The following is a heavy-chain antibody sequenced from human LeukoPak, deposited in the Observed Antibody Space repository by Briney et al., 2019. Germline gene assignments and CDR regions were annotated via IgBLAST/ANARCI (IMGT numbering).Heavy chain of an antibody. V-gene: IGHV3-30*19. CDR1: GFTFSSYG. CDR2: ISYDGSNK. Sequence: GGSLRLSCAASGFTFSSYGMHWVRQAPGKGLEWVAVISYDGSNKYYADSVKGRFTISRDNSKNTLYLQMNSLRAEDTAVYYCARDYTPYYFDYWGQGTLVTVSS. J-gene: IGHJ4*02. CDR3: ARDYTPYYFDY.